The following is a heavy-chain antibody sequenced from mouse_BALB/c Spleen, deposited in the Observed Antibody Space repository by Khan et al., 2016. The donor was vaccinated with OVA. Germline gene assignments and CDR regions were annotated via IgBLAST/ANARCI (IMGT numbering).Heavy chain of an antibody. J-gene: IGHJ3*01. CDR2: IDPANGND. CDR3: VGGAYSGLFAY. V-gene: IGHV14-3*02. D-gene: IGHD2-10*01. Sequence: VQLQQSGAEFVKPGASVKLSCTASGFNIKDTYMHWINQRPQQGLEWIGRIDPANGNDRYAPKFQDKATITADASSNTAYLQLSSLTSEGAAVYYGVGGAYSGLFAYWGQGTLVTVSA. CDR1: GFNIKDTY.